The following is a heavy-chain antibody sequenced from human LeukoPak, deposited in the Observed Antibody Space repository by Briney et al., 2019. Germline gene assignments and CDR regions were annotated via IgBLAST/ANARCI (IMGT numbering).Heavy chain of an antibody. Sequence: SETLSLTCTVSGGSISSSSYYWGWIRQPPGKGLEWIGSFFYRGSTYYNPYLKSRVTISVDTSKNQFSLKLTSVTAADTAVYYCARSVTMPADYWGQGTLVTVSS. CDR1: GGSISSSSYY. J-gene: IGHJ4*02. D-gene: IGHD3-10*01. V-gene: IGHV4-39*07. CDR2: FFYRGST. CDR3: ARSVTMPADY.